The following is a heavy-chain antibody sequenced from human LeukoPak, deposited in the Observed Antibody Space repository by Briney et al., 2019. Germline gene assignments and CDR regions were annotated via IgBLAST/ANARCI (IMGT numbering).Heavy chain of an antibody. CDR1: GFTFSSHA. J-gene: IGHJ4*02. V-gene: IGHV3-23*01. D-gene: IGHD5-12*01. Sequence: GGSLRLSCAASGFTFSSHAMSWVRQAPGKGLEWVSAISGSGGSTYYADSVKGRFTISRDNSKNTLYLQMNSLRAEDTAVYYCAKAPDIVATGGRDYWGQGTLVTVSS. CDR2: ISGSGGST. CDR3: AKAPDIVATGGRDY.